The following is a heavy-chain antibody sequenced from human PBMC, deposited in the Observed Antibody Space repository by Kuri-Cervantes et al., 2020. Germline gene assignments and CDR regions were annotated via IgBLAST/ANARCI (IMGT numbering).Heavy chain of an antibody. CDR2: LSWNSGSI. CDR1: GFTFDDYA. Sequence: SLKISCAASGFTFDDYAMHWVRQAPGKGLEWVSGLSWNSGSIGYADSVKGRFTISRDNAKNSLYLQMNSLRAEDTALYYCAKDSRSSSGGRFDPWGQGTLVTVSS. D-gene: IGHD6-13*01. J-gene: IGHJ5*02. V-gene: IGHV3-9*01. CDR3: AKDSRSSSGGRFDP.